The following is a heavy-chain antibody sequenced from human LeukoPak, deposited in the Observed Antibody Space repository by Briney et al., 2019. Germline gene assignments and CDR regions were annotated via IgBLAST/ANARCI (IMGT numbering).Heavy chain of an antibody. CDR2: IYWDDDK. V-gene: IGHV2-5*02. Sequence: SGPTLVKPTQTITLTCTFSGFSLYSSGVGVGWIRQPPGKALEWLAVIYWDDDKRYNPSLRSRLTISKDASKSQVFLVMTNMDPVDTATYYCAHRRPGHLTCWDNSYFDNWAPGTLVTVSS. J-gene: IGHJ4*02. CDR3: AHRRPGHLTCWDNSYFDN. D-gene: IGHD1/OR15-1a*01. CDR1: GFSLYSSGVG.